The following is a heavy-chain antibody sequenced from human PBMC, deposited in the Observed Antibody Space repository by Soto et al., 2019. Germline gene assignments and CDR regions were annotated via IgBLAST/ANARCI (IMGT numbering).Heavy chain of an antibody. Sequence: ASVKVSCKASGYSFTDYHIHWVRQAPGQGLGWLGRINPKSGGTSTAQKFQGWVTMTTDTSISTASMELTRLTSDDTTIYYCARGDSTDCSNGVCSFFYNHDMDVWGQGTTVTVSS. CDR3: ARGDSTDCSNGVCSFFYNHDMDV. D-gene: IGHD2-8*01. CDR1: GYSFTDYH. CDR2: INPKSGGT. V-gene: IGHV1-2*04. J-gene: IGHJ6*02.